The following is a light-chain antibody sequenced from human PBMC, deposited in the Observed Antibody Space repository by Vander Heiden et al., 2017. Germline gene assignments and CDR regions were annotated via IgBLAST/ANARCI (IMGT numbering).Light chain of an antibody. CDR1: QSISSW. CDR3: QQYNSYSMWT. V-gene: IGKV1-5*03. CDR2: KAS. J-gene: IGKJ1*01. Sequence: DIQMTQSPSTLSASVGDRVTITCRASQSISSWLAWYQQKPGKAPKLLIYKASSLESGVPSRFSGSGSGTEFTLTISSLQPDEFATYYCQQYNSYSMWTFGQGTKVEIK.